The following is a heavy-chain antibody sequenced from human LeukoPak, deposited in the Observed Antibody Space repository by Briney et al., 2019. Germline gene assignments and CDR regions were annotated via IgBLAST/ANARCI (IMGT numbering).Heavy chain of an antibody. CDR2: ISSSSSTI. J-gene: IGHJ4*02. CDR1: GFTFSSYS. V-gene: IGHV3-48*01. CDR3: ARLVAAAGTFDS. Sequence: GGSLRLSCAASGFTFSSYSMNWVRQAPGKGLEWLSYISSSSSTIYYADSVKGRFTISRDNAKNSLYLQMSSLRAEDTAVYYCARLVAAAGTFDSWGQGTLVTVSS. D-gene: IGHD6-13*01.